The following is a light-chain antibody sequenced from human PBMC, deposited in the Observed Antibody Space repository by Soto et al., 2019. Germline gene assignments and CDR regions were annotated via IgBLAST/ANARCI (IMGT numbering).Light chain of an antibody. V-gene: IGKV3-20*01. CDR1: QSVSSSY. CDR3: QQRFT. Sequence: EIVLTQSPGTLSLSPGERATLSCRASQSVSSSYLAWYQQKPGQAPRLLIYGASSRATGIPDRFSGSGSGTDFTLTISSLEPEDFAVYYCQQRFTFGGGTKVDI. J-gene: IGKJ4*01. CDR2: GAS.